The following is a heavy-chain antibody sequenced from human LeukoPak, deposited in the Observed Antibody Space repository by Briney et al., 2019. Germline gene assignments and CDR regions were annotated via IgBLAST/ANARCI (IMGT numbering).Heavy chain of an antibody. D-gene: IGHD2-15*01. CDR3: AKTLGYCSGGSCYSGVIDY. V-gene: IGHV3-48*03. J-gene: IGHJ4*02. CDR1: GFTFSSYE. Sequence: TGGSLRLSCAASGFTFSSYEMNWVRQAPGKGLEWVSYISSSGSTIYYADSVKGRFTISRDNSKNTLYLQMNSLRAEDTAVYYCAKTLGYCSGGSCYSGVIDYWGQGTLVTVSS. CDR2: ISSSGSTI.